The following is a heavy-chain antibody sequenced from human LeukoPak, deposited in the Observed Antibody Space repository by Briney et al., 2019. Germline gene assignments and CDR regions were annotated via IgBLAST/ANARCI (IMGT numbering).Heavy chain of an antibody. J-gene: IGHJ4*02. CDR2: FLYSGTT. V-gene: IGHV4-39*07. CDR3: ARDSYSYGYGCWFY. Sequence: SETLSLTCTVSGGSISGGSISSSRHYWGWIRQSPGKGLEWIGSFLYSGTTYYNPSLMSRVTISVDTSKNQFSLRLSSVTAADTAVYYCARDSYSYGYGCWFYWGQGTLVAVSS. CDR1: GGSISSSRHY. D-gene: IGHD5-18*01.